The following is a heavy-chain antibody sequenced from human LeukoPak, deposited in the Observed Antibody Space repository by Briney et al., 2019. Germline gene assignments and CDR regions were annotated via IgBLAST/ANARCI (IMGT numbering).Heavy chain of an antibody. J-gene: IGHJ3*02. D-gene: IGHD4-23*01. Sequence: ASVKVSCKASGYTFTSYYMHWVRQAPGQGLEWMGIINPSGGSTSYAQRFQGRVTMTRDTSTSTVYMELSSLRSEDTAVYYCARVGTVVTFAFDIWGQGTMVIVSS. CDR1: GYTFTSYY. CDR3: ARVGTVVTFAFDI. V-gene: IGHV1-46*03. CDR2: INPSGGST.